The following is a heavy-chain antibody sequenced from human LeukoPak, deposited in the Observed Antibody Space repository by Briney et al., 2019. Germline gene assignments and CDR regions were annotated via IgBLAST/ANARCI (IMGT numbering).Heavy chain of an antibody. D-gene: IGHD3-16*02. V-gene: IGHV4-59*08. CDR1: GGSISSYY. CDR2: IYYSGST. CDR3: ARLGAFGGVIVSSDAFDI. J-gene: IGHJ3*02. Sequence: SETLSLTCTVSGGSISSYYWSWIRQPPGKGLEWIGYIYYSGSTNYNPSLKSRVTISVDTSKNQFSLKLSSVTAADTAVYYCARLGAFGGVIVSSDAFDIWGQGTMVTVSS.